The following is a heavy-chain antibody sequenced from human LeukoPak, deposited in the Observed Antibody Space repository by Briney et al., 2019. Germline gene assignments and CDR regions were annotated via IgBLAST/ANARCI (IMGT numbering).Heavy chain of an antibody. D-gene: IGHD3-10*01. CDR3: ARGGGNGRGKMVRGLKRAYYMDV. J-gene: IGHJ6*03. CDR2: IYYSGST. V-gene: IGHV4-39*07. Sequence: SETLSLTRTVSGGSISSSSYYWGWIRQPPGKGLEWIGSIYYSGSTYYNPSLKSRVTISVDTSKNQFSLKLSSVTAADTAVYYCARGGGNGRGKMVRGLKRAYYMDVWGKGTTVTVSS. CDR1: GGSISSSSYY.